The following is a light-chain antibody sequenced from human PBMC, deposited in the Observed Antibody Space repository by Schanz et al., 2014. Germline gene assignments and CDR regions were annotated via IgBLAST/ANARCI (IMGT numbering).Light chain of an antibody. V-gene: IGKV4-1*01. Sequence: DIVMTQSPDSLPVSLGERATINCKSSQSVLYTSDNKNFLAWYQHKPGQPPKLLIYWASTRQSGVPDRFSGSGSGTDFTLTISSLQAEDVAIYYCQHYYSLPLTFGGGTKVELK. CDR3: QHYYSLPLT. CDR1: QSVLYTSDNKNF. CDR2: WAS. J-gene: IGKJ4*01.